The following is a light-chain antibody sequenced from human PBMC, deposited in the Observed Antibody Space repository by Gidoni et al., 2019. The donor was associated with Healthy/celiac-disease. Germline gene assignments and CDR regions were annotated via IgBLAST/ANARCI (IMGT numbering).Light chain of an antibody. J-gene: IGKJ2*01. CDR1: QIISRY. CDR2: AAS. Sequence: DIQMTQSPSSLSASAGDRVTITCRASQIISRYLNWYQQKPGKAPKLLIYAASSLQSGVPSRFSGSGSGTDFTLTISSLQPEDFATYYCQQSYSTPPMYTFGQHGDQAGDQT. CDR3: QQSYSTPPMYT. V-gene: IGKV1-39*01.